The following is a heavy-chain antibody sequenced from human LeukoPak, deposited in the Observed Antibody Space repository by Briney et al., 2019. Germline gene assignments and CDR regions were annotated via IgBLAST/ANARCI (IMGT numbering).Heavy chain of an antibody. D-gene: IGHD2-2*01. CDR2: INHSGST. Sequence: SETLSLTCAVYGGSFSGYYWSWIRQPPGKGLEWIGEINHSGSTNYNPSLKSRVTISVDTSKNQFSLKLSSVTAADTAVYYCATVVPAARAVWFDPWGQGTLVTVSS. CDR3: ATVVPAARAVWFDP. J-gene: IGHJ5*02. V-gene: IGHV4-34*01. CDR1: GGSFSGYY.